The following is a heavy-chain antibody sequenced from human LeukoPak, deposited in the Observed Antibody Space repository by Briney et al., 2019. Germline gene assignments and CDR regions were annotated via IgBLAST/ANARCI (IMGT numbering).Heavy chain of an antibody. CDR2: MNPNSGNT. CDR3: ARGLRLRYFDWSPPTAY. J-gene: IGHJ4*02. D-gene: IGHD3-9*01. Sequence: ASVKVSCKASGYTFTSYDINWVRQATGQGLEWMGWMNPNSGNTGYAQKFQGRVTMTRNTSMSTAYMELSSLRSEDTAVYYCARGLRLRYFDWSPPTAYWGQGTLVTVSS. CDR1: GYTFTSYD. V-gene: IGHV1-8*01.